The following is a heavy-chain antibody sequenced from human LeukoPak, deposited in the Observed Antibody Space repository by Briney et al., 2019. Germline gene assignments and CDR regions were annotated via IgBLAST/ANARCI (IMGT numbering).Heavy chain of an antibody. D-gene: IGHD4/OR15-4a*01. J-gene: IGHJ4*02. CDR3: ARDDDYNPLVH. CDR2: ISAYNGNT. Sequence: ASVKVSCKASGGTFSSYAISWVRQAPGQGLEWMGWISAYNGNTNYAQKLQGRVTMTTDTSTSTTYMEVRSLRSDDTAVYYCARDDDYNPLVHWGQGALVTVSS. CDR1: GGTFSSYA. V-gene: IGHV1-18*01.